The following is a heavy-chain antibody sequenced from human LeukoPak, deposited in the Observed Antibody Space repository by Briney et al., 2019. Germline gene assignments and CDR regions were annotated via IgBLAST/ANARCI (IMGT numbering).Heavy chain of an antibody. CDR3: ARVAVGASGAFDI. Sequence: GGSLRLSCAASGFTFSSSGMHWVRQAPGKGLEWVAFIRYDGSNKYYADSVKGRFTISRDNAKNSLYLQMNSLRAEDTAVYYCARVAVGASGAFDIWGQGTIVTVSS. D-gene: IGHD1-26*01. J-gene: IGHJ3*02. CDR2: IRYDGSNK. V-gene: IGHV3-30*02. CDR1: GFTFSSSG.